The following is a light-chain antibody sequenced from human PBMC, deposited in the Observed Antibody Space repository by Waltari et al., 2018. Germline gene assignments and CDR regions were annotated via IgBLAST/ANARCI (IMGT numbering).Light chain of an antibody. CDR1: RWNSSNG. V-gene: IGLV4-69*01. Sequence: QLLLTQSPSASASLGAPIKLTCTLRRWNSSNGIAWLKEQPGKGHRYLMKVNSDGSHSKGDEIPDRFSGSSSGAERYLTISSLQSEDEADYYCQTGGHGTWVFGGGTKLTVL. CDR3: QTGGHGTWV. J-gene: IGLJ3*02. CDR2: VNSDGSH.